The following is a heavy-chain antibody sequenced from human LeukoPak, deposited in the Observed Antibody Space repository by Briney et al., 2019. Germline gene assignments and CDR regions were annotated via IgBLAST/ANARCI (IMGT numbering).Heavy chain of an antibody. CDR3: ARVLRSSGSPDY. CDR2: INHSGTI. J-gene: IGHJ4*02. Sequence: SETLSLTCAVYGGSFSGYYWSWIRQPPGKGLEWIGEINHSGTINYNPSLKSRVTISVDTSKNQFSLKLSSVTAADTAVYYCARVLRSSGSPDYWGQGTLVTVSS. CDR1: GGSFSGYY. D-gene: IGHD3-22*01. V-gene: IGHV4-34*01.